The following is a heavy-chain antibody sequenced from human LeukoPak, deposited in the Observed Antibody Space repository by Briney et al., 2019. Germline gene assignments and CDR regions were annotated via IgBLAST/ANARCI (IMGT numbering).Heavy chain of an antibody. CDR2: ISGSGGST. D-gene: IGHD6-13*01. CDR1: GFTFSSYA. V-gene: IGHV3-23*01. J-gene: IGHJ4*02. Sequence: GGSLRLSCAASGFTFSSYAMSWVRQAPGKGLEWVSAISGSGGSTYYADSVKGRFTISRDNSKNTQYLQMNSLRAEDTAVYYCAKVSGSSWYMCDYWGQGTLVTVSS. CDR3: AKVSGSSWYMCDY.